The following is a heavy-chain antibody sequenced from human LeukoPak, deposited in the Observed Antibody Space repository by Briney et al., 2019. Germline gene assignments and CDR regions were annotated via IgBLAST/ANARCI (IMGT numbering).Heavy chain of an antibody. CDR3: ARHTWQWLPFDG. V-gene: IGHV4-34*01. J-gene: IGHJ4*02. CDR2: INHGGST. Sequence: SETLSLTCAVYGGSFSGDFWSWIRQSPGKGLEWIGEINHGGSTTYNPSLQSRVTMSVDTSTNQISLKMTSVTAADTAIYYCARHTWQWLPFDGWGQGTQVTISS. CDR1: GGSFSGDF. D-gene: IGHD5-12*01.